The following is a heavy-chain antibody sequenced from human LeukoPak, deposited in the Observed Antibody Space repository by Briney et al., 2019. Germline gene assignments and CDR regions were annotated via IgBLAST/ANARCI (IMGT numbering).Heavy chain of an antibody. CDR1: GFTFSSYW. Sequence: GRSLRLSCAASGFTFSSYWTHWVRQAPGKGLVWVSRINSDGSSTSYADSVKGRFTISRDNAKNTLYLQMNSLRAEDTAVYYCARDARLDYYDSSGYSDYWGQGTLVTVSS. D-gene: IGHD3-22*01. CDR3: ARDARLDYYDSSGYSDY. CDR2: INSDGSST. V-gene: IGHV3-74*01. J-gene: IGHJ4*02.